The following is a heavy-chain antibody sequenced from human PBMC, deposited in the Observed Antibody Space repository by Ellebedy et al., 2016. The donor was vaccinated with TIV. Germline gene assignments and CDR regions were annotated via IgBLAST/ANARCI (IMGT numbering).Heavy chain of an antibody. CDR3: ARTSVTYYDSSGYYGAFDI. D-gene: IGHD3-22*01. CDR2: IYYSGST. V-gene: IGHV4-39*01. Sequence: SETLSLTCTVSGGSISSSSYYWGWIRQPPGKGLEWIGSIYYSGSTNYNPSLKSRVTISVDTSKNQFSLKLSSVTAADTAVYYCARTSVTYYDSSGYYGAFDIWGQGTMVTVSS. CDR1: GGSISSSSYY. J-gene: IGHJ3*02.